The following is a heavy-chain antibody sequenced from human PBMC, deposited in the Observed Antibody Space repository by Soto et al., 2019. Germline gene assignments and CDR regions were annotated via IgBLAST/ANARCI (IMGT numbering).Heavy chain of an antibody. CDR1: GGSFSGYY. J-gene: IGHJ4*02. Sequence: QVQLQQWGAGLLKPSETLSLTCAVYGGSFSGYYWSWIRQPPGKGLEWIGEINHSGITNYNPSLKSRVTISVDTSKNQFSLKLSSVTAADTAVYYCARGPDYIWGSYRWRYFDYWGQGTLVTVSS. CDR3: ARGPDYIWGSYRWRYFDY. V-gene: IGHV4-34*01. CDR2: INHSGIT. D-gene: IGHD3-16*02.